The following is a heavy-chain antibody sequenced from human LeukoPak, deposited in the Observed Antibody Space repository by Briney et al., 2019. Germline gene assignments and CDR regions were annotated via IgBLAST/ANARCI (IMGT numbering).Heavy chain of an antibody. V-gene: IGHV1-2*06. Sequence: VSVKVSCKASGYTFTTYYIHWVRQAPGQGLEWMGRINPNSGGTNYAQKFQGRVTMTRDTSISTAYMELNRLTSDDTAVYYCAREGGGSTSHFDYWGQGTLVTVSS. D-gene: IGHD6-6*01. CDR1: GYTFTTYY. CDR3: AREGGGSTSHFDY. J-gene: IGHJ4*02. CDR2: INPNSGGT.